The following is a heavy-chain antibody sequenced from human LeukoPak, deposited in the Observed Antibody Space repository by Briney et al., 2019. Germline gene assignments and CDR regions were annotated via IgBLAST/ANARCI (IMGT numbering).Heavy chain of an antibody. V-gene: IGHV4-34*01. CDR3: ARRMTFFRRENWFDP. CDR1: GGSFSGYY. D-gene: IGHD3-16*01. CDR2: INHSGST. Sequence: SETLSLTCAVYGGSFSGYYWSWIRQPPGKGLEWIGEINHSGSTNYNPSLKSRVTISVDTSKNQFSLKLSSVTAADTAVYYCARRMTFFRRENWFDPWGQGTLVTVSS. J-gene: IGHJ5*02.